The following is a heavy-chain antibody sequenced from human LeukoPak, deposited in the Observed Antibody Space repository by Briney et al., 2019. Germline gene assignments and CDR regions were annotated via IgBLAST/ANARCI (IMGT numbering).Heavy chain of an antibody. D-gene: IGHD1-26*01. Sequence: PGGSLRLSCAASGFSFDDYTMHWVRQAPGKGLEWVFLISWDGGRTYYGDSVKGRLTISRDNSKNSLYLQMNSLRTEDTALYYCAKDWGSSVGATAFDYWGQGTLVTVSS. CDR3: AKDWGSSVGATAFDY. CDR2: ISWDGGRT. V-gene: IGHV3-43*01. J-gene: IGHJ4*02. CDR1: GFSFDDYT.